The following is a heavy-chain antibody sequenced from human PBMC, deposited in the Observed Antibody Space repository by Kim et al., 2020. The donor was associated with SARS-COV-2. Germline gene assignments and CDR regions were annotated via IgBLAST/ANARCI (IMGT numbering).Heavy chain of an antibody. CDR2: SGGT. J-gene: IGHJ5*02. V-gene: IGHV4-30-4*01. CDR3: ARDSWFDP. Sequence: SGGTYDDPSLKSRVTISVDTSKNQFSLRLSSVTAADTAVYYCARDSWFDPWGQGTLVTVSS.